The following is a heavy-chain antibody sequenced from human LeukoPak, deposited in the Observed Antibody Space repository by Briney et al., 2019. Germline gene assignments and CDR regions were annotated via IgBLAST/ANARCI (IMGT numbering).Heavy chain of an antibody. CDR3: FREGGD. D-gene: IGHD3-10*01. V-gene: IGHV3-74*01. J-gene: IGHJ4*02. CDR2: INIDERIT. CDR1: GFSFSIQR. Sequence: GGSLRLSCAASGFSFSIQRMHWVRQAPGKGLVWVSYINIDERITGYADSVKGRFTISRDNAKNTLYLQMNSLRAEDTAIYYCFREGGDWGQGTLVTVSS.